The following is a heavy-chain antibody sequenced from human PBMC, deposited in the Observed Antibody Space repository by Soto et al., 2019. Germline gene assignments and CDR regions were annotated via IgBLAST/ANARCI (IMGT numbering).Heavy chain of an antibody. CDR1: GFTFSSYG. Sequence: GGSLRLSCAASGFTFSSYGMHWVRQAPGKGLEWVAVISYDGSNKYYADSVKGRFTISRDNSKNTLYLQMNSLRAEDTAVYYCAKDRTRIQLWLQYYFDYWGQGTLVTVPQ. CDR3: AKDRTRIQLWLQYYFDY. CDR2: ISYDGSNK. V-gene: IGHV3-30*18. D-gene: IGHD5-18*01. J-gene: IGHJ4*02.